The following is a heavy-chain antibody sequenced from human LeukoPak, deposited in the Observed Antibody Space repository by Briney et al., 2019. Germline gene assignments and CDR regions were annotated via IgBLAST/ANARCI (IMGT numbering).Heavy chain of an antibody. V-gene: IGHV4-59*01. Sequence: SETLSLTCIVSGGSISSYYWSWIRQPPGKGLEWIGYIYYSGSTNYNPSLKSRVTISVDTSKNQFSLKLSSVTAADTAVYYCARDNGPYYYGMDVWGKGTTVTVSS. CDR1: GGSISSYY. J-gene: IGHJ6*04. CDR3: ARDNGPYYYGMDV. CDR2: IYYSGST.